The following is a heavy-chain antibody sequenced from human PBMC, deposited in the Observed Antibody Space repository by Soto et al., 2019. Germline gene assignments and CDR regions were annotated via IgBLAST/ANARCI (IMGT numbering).Heavy chain of an antibody. J-gene: IGHJ5*02. Sequence: GGSLRLSWSASGFPVRSYAMSWVRQAPGKALEWVSVISYDGSNKYYADSVKGRFTISRDNSKNTLYLQMNSLRAEDTAVYYCAKVSGDCSSTSCWSLNWFDPCGQGTLVTVSS. CDR1: GFPVRSYA. CDR3: AKVSGDCSSTSCWSLNWFDP. D-gene: IGHD2-2*01. V-gene: IGHV3-30*18. CDR2: ISYDGSNK.